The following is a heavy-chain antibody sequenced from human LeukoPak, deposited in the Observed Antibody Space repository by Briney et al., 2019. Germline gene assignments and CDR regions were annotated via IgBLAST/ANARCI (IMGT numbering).Heavy chain of an antibody. J-gene: IGHJ6*03. CDR3: ASVSIPVAERDYMDV. V-gene: IGHV3-7*01. CDR2: IKQDGSEK. Sequence: GGSLRLSCAASGFTFSRYWMSWIRQAPGKGLEWVANIKQDGSEKYYVDSVKGRFTISRDNAKNSLSLQMNSLRAEDTAVYYCASVSIPVAERDYMDVWGKGTTVTVSS. CDR1: GFTFSRYW. D-gene: IGHD6-19*01.